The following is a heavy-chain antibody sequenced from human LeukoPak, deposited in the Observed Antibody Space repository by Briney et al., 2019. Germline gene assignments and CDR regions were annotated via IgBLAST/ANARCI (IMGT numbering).Heavy chain of an antibody. CDR2: IGSSGTTR. CDR3: AFLAVASDFDY. D-gene: IGHD6-19*01. Sequence: GGSLRLSCAVFGFPFSVFEMNWVRQAPGKGLEWGSNIGSSGTTRYYADSVKGRFSISRDNAKNSLYLQMNSLRVEDTGVYYCAFLAVASDFDYWGQGALVTVSS. CDR1: GFPFSVFE. V-gene: IGHV3-48*03. J-gene: IGHJ4*02.